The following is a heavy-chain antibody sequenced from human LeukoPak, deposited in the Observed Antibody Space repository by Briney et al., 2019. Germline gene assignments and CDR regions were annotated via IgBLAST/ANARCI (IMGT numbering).Heavy chain of an antibody. D-gene: IGHD3-10*01. CDR3: ARVSGPGMNEYFHL. CDR1: GFTFSGAW. V-gene: IGHV3-74*03. Sequence: GGSQRLSCAASGFTFSGAWMHWVRQAPGKGLVWVSRINNDGTTTMYADSVKGRFTLSRDNAKNTLYLQMNSLRAEDTAVYYCARVSGPGMNEYFHLWGQGTLVTVSS. J-gene: IGHJ1*01. CDR2: INNDGTTT.